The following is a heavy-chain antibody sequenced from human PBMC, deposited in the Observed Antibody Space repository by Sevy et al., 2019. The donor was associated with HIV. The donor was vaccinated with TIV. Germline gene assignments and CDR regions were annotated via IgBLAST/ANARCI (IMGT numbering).Heavy chain of an antibody. V-gene: IGHV3-33*08. Sequence: GGSLRLSCTASGFTFSNFGIHWVRQAPGKGLEWVTLMWYDGNNKYYADSVKGRFTISRDTSKNTVYLQMNNLRAEDTAVYYCARGPSLSVAGAAGYLDYWGQGPLVTVSS. CDR1: GFTFSNFG. CDR3: ARGPSLSVAGAAGYLDY. J-gene: IGHJ4*02. CDR2: MWYDGNNK. D-gene: IGHD6-19*01.